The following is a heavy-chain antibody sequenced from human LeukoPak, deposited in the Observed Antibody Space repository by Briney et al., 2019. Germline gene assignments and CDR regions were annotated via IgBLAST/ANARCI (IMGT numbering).Heavy chain of an antibody. CDR1: GFTFSSYS. J-gene: IGHJ5*02. CDR3: ARGAPNSSSWYIGYWFDP. V-gene: IGHV3-21*01. D-gene: IGHD6-13*01. CDR2: ISSSSSYI. Sequence: PGGSLRLSCAASGFTFSSYSMNWVRQAPGKGLEWVSSISSSSSYIYYADSVKGRFTISRDNAKNSLYLQMNSLRAEDTAVYYCARGAPNSSSWYIGYWFDPWGQGTLVTVSS.